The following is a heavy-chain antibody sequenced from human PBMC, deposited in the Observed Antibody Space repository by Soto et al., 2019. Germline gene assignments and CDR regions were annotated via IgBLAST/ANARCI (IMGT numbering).Heavy chain of an antibody. CDR3: AREPGRGYVDS. J-gene: IGHJ5*01. Sequence: QVQLVQSGAEVKKPGASVKVSCKASGYTFSSYSMHWVRQVPGQGLEWMGIINASGGSTLYAQKFQGRXTXTRXRYRITVYMEQSSLRSEDTAVYYWAREPGRGYVDSWGQGTMVTVSS. CDR2: INASGGST. D-gene: IGHD6-25*01. V-gene: IGHV1-46*03. CDR1: GYTFSSYS.